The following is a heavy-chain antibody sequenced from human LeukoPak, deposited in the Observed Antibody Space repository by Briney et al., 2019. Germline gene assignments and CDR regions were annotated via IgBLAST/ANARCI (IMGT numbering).Heavy chain of an antibody. CDR2: MYYSGST. D-gene: IGHD1-20*01. CDR1: GGSISSGDYS. J-gene: IGHJ3*02. Sequence: SETLSLTCAVSGGSISSGDYSWSWIRQPPGKGLEWIGYMYYSGSTYSNLSLKSRVTISVDTSKNQFSLRLNSVTAADTAVYYCARGAITGTPYDAFDIWGQGTMVTVSS. CDR3: ARGAITGTPYDAFDI. V-gene: IGHV4-30-4*07.